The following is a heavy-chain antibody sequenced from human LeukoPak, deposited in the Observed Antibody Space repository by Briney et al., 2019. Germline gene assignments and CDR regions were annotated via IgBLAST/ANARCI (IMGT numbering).Heavy chain of an antibody. CDR3: ASTMVRGVNTHYYYGMGV. D-gene: IGHD3-10*01. CDR1: GGSVSSGSYY. CDR2: LYYSGST. V-gene: IGHV4-61*01. Sequence: PSETLSLTCTVSGGSVSSGSYYWGWIRQPPGKGLEWIGFLYYSGSTNYNPSLKSRVTISVDTSKNQFSLKLSSVTAADTAVYYCASTMVRGVNTHYYYGMGVWGKGTTVTASS. J-gene: IGHJ6*04.